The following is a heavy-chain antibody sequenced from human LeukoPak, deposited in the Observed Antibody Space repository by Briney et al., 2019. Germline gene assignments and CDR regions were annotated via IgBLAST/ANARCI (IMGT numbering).Heavy chain of an antibody. D-gene: IGHD2-15*01. CDR3: ARVDRGCNGGTCYYFDS. CDR2: ISYDGSNK. CDR1: GFTFSGYA. V-gene: IGHV3-30-3*01. Sequence: GGSLRLSCAASGFTFSGYAMHWVRQAPGKGLEWVAVISYDGSNKYYADSVKGRFTISRDNSKNTLYLQMNSLRAEDTAVYYCARVDRGCNGGTCYYFDSWGQGTLVTVSS. J-gene: IGHJ4*02.